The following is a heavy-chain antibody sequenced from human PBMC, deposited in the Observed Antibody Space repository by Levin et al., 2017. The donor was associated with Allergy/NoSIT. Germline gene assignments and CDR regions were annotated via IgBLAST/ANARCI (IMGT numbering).Heavy chain of an antibody. CDR2: IYPGDSDT. J-gene: IGHJ6*02. Sequence: GESLKISCQGSGYSFTSYWIGWVRQMPGKGLEWMGIIYPGDSDTRYSPSFQGQVTISADKSISTAYLQWSSLKASDTAMYYCATRLGYSYERWKDYYYGMDVWGQGTTVTVSS. CDR3: ATRLGYSYERWKDYYYGMDV. V-gene: IGHV5-51*01. CDR1: GYSFTSYW. D-gene: IGHD5-18*01.